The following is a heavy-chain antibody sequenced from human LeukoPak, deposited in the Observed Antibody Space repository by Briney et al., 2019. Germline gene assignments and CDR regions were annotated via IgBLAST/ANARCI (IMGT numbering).Heavy chain of an antibody. J-gene: IGHJ6*02. CDR3: TTPWGTPQPGDYYYGMDV. CDR2: IRSKAYGGTT. Sequence: PGGSLRLSCTASGFTFGDYAMSWFRQAPGKGLEWVGFIRSKAYGGTTEYAASVKGRFTISRDDSKSIAYLQMNSLKTEDTAVYYCTTPWGTPQPGDYYYGMDVWGQGTTVTVSS. V-gene: IGHV3-49*03. CDR1: GFTFGDYA. D-gene: IGHD2-15*01.